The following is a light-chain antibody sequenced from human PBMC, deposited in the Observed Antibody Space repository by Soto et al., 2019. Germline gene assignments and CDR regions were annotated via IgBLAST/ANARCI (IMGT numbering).Light chain of an antibody. V-gene: IGKV3-15*01. CDR2: GAS. Sequence: EVVMTQSPATLSVSPGERVTFSCRASQSVTTNLAWYQHKPGQSPRLPISGASTGASSIQPRCSGSGSGTEFTLPIDRLESADFAVYYCQKYDRWPVTFGGGTKVEIK. CDR1: QSVTTN. J-gene: IGKJ4*01. CDR3: QKYDRWPVT.